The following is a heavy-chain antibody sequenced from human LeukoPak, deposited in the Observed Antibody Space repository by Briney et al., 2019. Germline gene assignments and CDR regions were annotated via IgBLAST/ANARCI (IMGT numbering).Heavy chain of an antibody. V-gene: IGHV3-21*01. CDR3: ARDVHGEYGSGWFDP. Sequence: GLTLRLFYAACGLTFSRYSKKWASRAPGRALEWVSSISSSSSYIYYADSVKGRFTISRDNAKNSLYLQMNSLRAEDTAVYYCARDVHGEYGSGWFDPWGQGTLVSVSS. J-gene: IGHJ5*02. CDR2: ISSSSSYI. D-gene: IGHD4-17*01. CDR1: GLTFSRYS.